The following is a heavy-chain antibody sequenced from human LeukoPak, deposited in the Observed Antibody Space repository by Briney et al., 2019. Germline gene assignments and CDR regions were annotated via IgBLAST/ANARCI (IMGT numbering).Heavy chain of an antibody. CDR1: GFTFRSYA. CDR3: AKDKFNVGAIDAFDI. J-gene: IGHJ3*02. D-gene: IGHD1-26*01. V-gene: IGHV3-23*01. Sequence: GGSLRLSCAASGFTFRSYAMSWVRQAPGKGLKWVSAISGSGGSTYYADSVKGRFTISRDKSKNTLYLQMNRMRAEDTAVYYCAKDKFNVGAIDAFDIWGQGTMVTVSS. CDR2: ISGSGGST.